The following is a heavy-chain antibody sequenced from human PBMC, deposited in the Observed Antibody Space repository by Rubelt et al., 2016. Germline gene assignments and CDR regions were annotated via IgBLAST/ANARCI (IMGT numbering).Heavy chain of an antibody. D-gene: IGHD3-10*01. CDR3: ARGGITVPDLCRLDV. Sequence: QVQLQESGPGLVKPSETLSLTCAVSGASISSYYWSWVRQPPGKGLEWIGCIYYSGITKYNPSLKSRVTISVDTSKNQFSRKLSSVTAADTAGYYCARGGITVPDLCRLDVGGQGTTVIVSS. CDR2: IYYSGIT. CDR1: GASISSYY. J-gene: IGHJ6*02. V-gene: IGHV4-59*12.